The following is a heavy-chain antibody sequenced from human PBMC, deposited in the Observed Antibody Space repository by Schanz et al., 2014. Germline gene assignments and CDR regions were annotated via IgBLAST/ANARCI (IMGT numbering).Heavy chain of an antibody. CDR3: AKSLESCPGGRCSRGYFDY. J-gene: IGHJ4*02. Sequence: EVHLLESGGGLVKPGGSLRLSCAASGFNFSSYSLNWVRQAPGKGLEWVSLISDSGDTAYYADSVKGRFTISRDNFKGALYLQMSSLRAEDTAVYYCAKSLESCPGGRCSRGYFDYWGQGTLVTVSS. V-gene: IGHV3-23*01. CDR2: ISDSGDTA. D-gene: IGHD2-8*02. CDR1: GFNFSSYS.